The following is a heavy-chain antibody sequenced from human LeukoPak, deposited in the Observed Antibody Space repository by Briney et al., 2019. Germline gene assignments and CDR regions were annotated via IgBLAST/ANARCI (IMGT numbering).Heavy chain of an antibody. CDR2: VTGDGLTT. D-gene: IGHD2-2*01. V-gene: IGHV3-23*01. CDR3: AKSGSSSWDWFDP. Sequence: GGSLRLSCAASGFTFSSYSMNWVRQAPGKGLEWVSIVTGDGLTTNYADSVRGRFTISRDNSKNRLHLQMNSLRAEDTAVYYCAKSGSSSWDWFDPWGQGTLVTVSS. J-gene: IGHJ5*02. CDR1: GFTFSSYS.